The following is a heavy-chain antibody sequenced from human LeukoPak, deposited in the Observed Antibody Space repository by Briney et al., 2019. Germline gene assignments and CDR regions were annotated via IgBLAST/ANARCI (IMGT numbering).Heavy chain of an antibody. CDR1: GGTFSSYA. CDR2: IIPILGIA. V-gene: IGHV1-69*04. Sequence: GASVKVSCKASGGTFSSYAISWVRQAPGQGLEWMGRIIPILGIANYAQKFQGRVTMTRNTSISTAYMELSSLRSEDTAVYYCARGPYTLGAAAGTSFGDYWGQGTLVTVSS. J-gene: IGHJ4*02. CDR3: ARGPYTLGAAAGTSFGDY. D-gene: IGHD6-13*01.